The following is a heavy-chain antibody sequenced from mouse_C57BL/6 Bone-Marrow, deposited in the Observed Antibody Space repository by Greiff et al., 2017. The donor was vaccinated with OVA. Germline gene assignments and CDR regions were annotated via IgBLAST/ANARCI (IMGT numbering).Heavy chain of an antibody. CDR1: GYTFTSYG. CDR3: ARFVVDY. CDR2: IYPRSGNT. Sequence: QVQLKQSGAELARPGASVKLSCKASGYTFTSYGISWVKQRTGQGLEWIGEIYPRSGNTYYNEKFKGKATLTADTSSSTAYMELRSLTSEDSAVYFCARFVVDYWGQGTSVTVSS. V-gene: IGHV1-81*01. J-gene: IGHJ4*01.